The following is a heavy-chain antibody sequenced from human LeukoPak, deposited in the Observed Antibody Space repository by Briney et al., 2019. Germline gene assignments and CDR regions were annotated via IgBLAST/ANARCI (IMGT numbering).Heavy chain of an antibody. D-gene: IGHD6-19*01. CDR3: AVGSGWLTYYFDY. CDR1: GGTFSSYA. V-gene: IGHV1-69*13. CDR2: IIPIFGTA. J-gene: IGHJ4*02. Sequence: GASVKVSCKASGGTFSSYAISWVRQAPGQGLEWMGGIIPIFGTANYAQKFQGRVTITADESTSTAYVELSSLRSEDTAVYYCAVGSGWLTYYFDYWGQGTLVTVSS.